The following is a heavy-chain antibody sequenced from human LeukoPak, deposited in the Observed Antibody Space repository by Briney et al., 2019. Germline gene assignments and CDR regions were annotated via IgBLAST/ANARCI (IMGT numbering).Heavy chain of an antibody. V-gene: IGHV4-59*12. J-gene: IGHJ5*02. D-gene: IGHD3-22*01. CDR3: ARDREYYYDSSGYYSNWFDP. CDR2: IYYSGST. CDR1: GGSISSYY. Sequence: SETLSLTCTVSGGSISSYYWSWIRQPPGKGLEWIGYIYYSGSTNYNPSLKSRVTISVDTSKNQFSLKLSSVTAADTAVYYCARDREYYYDSSGYYSNWFDPWGQGTLVTVSS.